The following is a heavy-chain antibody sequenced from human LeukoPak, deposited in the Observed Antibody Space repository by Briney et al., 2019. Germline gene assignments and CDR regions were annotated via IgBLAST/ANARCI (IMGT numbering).Heavy chain of an antibody. D-gene: IGHD5-18*01. CDR3: AKCAQSYGNDAFDL. J-gene: IGHJ3*01. CDR2: IRGGAGT. CDR1: EFTFSNFA. Sequence: PGGSLRLSCAASEFTFSNFAMSWVRQAPGKGLEWVSYIRGGAGTLYVDSVKGRFTVSRDNSKSTLYLQMNSLRVEDTAVYYCAKCAQSYGNDAFDLWGPGTMVTVSS. V-gene: IGHV3-23*01.